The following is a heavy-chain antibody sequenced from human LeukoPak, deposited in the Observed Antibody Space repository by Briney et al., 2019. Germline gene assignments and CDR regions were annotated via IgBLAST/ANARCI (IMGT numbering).Heavy chain of an antibody. CDR3: AKVVLTGYSDAFDI. CDR1: GFTFSSYG. Sequence: GGSLRLSCAASGFTFSSYGMHWVRQASGKGLEWVAVISYDGSNRYYADSVKGRFTISRDNSKNTLYLQMNSLRAEDTAVYYCAKVVLTGYSDAFDIWGQGTMVTVSS. V-gene: IGHV3-30*18. J-gene: IGHJ3*02. D-gene: IGHD5-12*01. CDR2: ISYDGSNR.